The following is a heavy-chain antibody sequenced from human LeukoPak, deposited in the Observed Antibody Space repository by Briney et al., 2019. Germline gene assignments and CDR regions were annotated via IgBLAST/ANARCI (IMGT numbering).Heavy chain of an antibody. CDR3: ASVGWALNYFDS. CDR1: GFTFSDYW. D-gene: IGHD1-26*01. V-gene: IGHV3-74*01. CDR2: INEDGSST. Sequence: GGSLRLSCAASGFTFSDYWMHWVRQAPGKGLVWVSHINEDGSSTSYADSVKGRFTISRDNAKNSLYLQMNSLRTEDTALYFCASVGWALNYFDSWGQGTLVTVSS. J-gene: IGHJ4*02.